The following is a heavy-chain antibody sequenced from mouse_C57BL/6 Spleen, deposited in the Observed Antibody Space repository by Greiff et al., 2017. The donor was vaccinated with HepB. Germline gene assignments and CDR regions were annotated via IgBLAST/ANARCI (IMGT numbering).Heavy chain of an antibody. D-gene: IGHD1-1*01. CDR2: IFPGSGST. V-gene: IGHV1-75*01. CDR3: ARCYYGSSWYFDV. CDR1: GYTFTDYY. Sequence: QVQLQQSGPELVKPGASVKISCKASGYTFTDYYINWVKQRPGQGLEWIGWIFPGSGSTYYNEKFKGKATLTVDKSSSTAYMLLSSLTSEDSAVYICARCYYGSSWYFDVWGTGTTVTVSS. J-gene: IGHJ1*03.